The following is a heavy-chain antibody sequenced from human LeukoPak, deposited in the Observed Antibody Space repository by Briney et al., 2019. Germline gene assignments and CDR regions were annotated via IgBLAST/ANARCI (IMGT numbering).Heavy chain of an antibody. D-gene: IGHD2-8*02. J-gene: IGHJ6*02. CDR2: ISSSGSYI. Sequence: GGSLRLSCAASGFTFSLYSMNWVRQAPGKGLEWVSSISSSGSYIHYADSVKGRFTISRDNAKNSLYLQMNSLRAEDTAVYYCARPGGNYYYYGMDVWGQGTTVTVSS. V-gene: IGHV3-21*01. CDR1: GFTFSLYS. CDR3: ARPGGNYYYYGMDV.